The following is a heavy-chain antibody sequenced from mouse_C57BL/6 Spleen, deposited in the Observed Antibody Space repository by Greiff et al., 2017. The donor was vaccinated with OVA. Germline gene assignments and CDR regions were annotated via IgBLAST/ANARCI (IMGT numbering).Heavy chain of an antibody. CDR1: GFTFTDYY. D-gene: IGHD4-1*01. CDR2: IRNKANGYTT. Sequence: EVQLVESGGGLVQPGGSLSLSCAASGFTFTDYYMSWVRQPPGKALEWLGFIRNKANGYTTEYSASVKGRFTISRDNSQSILYLQMNALRAEDSATYYCARDISNWSWYFDVWGTGTTVTVSS. CDR3: ARDISNWSWYFDV. J-gene: IGHJ1*03. V-gene: IGHV7-3*01.